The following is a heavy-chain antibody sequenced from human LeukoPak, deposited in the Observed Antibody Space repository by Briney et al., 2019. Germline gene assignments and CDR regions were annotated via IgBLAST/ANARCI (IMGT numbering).Heavy chain of an antibody. Sequence: GGSLRLSCAASGFTFSSYAMSWVRQAPGKGLEWVSYISSSSSTIYYADSVKGRFTISRDNAKNSLYLQMNSLRAEDTAVYYCARAYCSGGSCYSPLGDYGVWGQGTLVTVSS. J-gene: IGHJ4*02. CDR1: GFTFSSYA. CDR3: ARAYCSGGSCYSPLGDYGV. D-gene: IGHD2-15*01. V-gene: IGHV3-48*01. CDR2: ISSSSSTI.